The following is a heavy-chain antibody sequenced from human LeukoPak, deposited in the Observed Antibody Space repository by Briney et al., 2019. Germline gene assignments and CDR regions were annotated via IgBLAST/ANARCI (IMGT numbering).Heavy chain of an antibody. V-gene: IGHV4-34*01. CDR3: ARGPDYGSGSYYWVADY. J-gene: IGHJ4*02. CDR2: INYSGST. CDR1: GGSFSGYY. Sequence: SETLSLTCAVYGGSFSGYYWSWIRQPPGKGLEWIGEINYSGSTKYNPSLKSRVTISVDTSKNEFSLKLSSVTAADTAVYYCARGPDYGSGSYYWVADYWGQGTLVTVSS. D-gene: IGHD3-10*01.